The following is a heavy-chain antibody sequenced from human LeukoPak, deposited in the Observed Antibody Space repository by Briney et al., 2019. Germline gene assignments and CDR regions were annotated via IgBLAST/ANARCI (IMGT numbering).Heavy chain of an antibody. V-gene: IGHV4-4*07. CDR1: GGSINNYC. D-gene: IGHD6-19*01. Sequence: ASETLSLTCSVSGGSINNYCCSWIRQPAGKGLEWIGRIYISGRTNYHPSLESRVSMSVDSSKNQFSLKLSSVTAADTAVYYCASARDFGWEGIWNWGQGTLVTVSS. CDR3: ASARDFGWEGIWN. J-gene: IGHJ4*02. CDR2: IYISGRT.